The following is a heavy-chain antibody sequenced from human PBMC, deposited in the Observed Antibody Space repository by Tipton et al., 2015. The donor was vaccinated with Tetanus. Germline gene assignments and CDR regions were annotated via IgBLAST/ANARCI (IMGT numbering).Heavy chain of an antibody. CDR3: ARLPNHYSASGSA. J-gene: IGHJ4*02. Sequence: QLVQSGAEVKKPGESLQISCKASGHNSRSYWISWVRQMPGKGLEWMGIIYPGDPSDSGATYSPSFQGRITISADKSISTAYLQWTSLKTSATGIYVCARLPNHYSASGSAWGQGTLVTVSS. D-gene: IGHD3-10*01. CDR1: GHNSRSYW. V-gene: IGHV5-51*01. CDR2: IYPGDPSDSGA.